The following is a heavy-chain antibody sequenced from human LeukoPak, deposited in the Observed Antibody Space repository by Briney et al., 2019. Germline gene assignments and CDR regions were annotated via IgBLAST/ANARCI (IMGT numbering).Heavy chain of an antibody. V-gene: IGHV1-69*13. CDR2: IIPIFGTA. J-gene: IGHJ6*03. CDR3: ASRTVVVPAAYYYYYMDV. D-gene: IGHD2-2*01. CDR1: GGTFSSYA. Sequence: SVKFSCKASGGTFSSYAISWVRQAPGQGLEWMGGIIPIFGTANYAQKFQGRVTITADESTSTAYMELSSLRSEDTAVYYCASRTVVVPAAYYYYYMDVWGKGPTVTVSS.